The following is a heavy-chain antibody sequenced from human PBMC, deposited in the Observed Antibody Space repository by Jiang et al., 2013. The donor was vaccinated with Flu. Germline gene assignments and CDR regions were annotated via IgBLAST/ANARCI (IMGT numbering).Heavy chain of an antibody. CDR2: IRYDGSNK. D-gene: IGHD2-15*01. V-gene: IGHV3-30*02. J-gene: IGHJ4*02. Sequence: AFIRYDGSNKYYADSVKGRFTISRDNSKNTLYLQMNSLRAEDTAVYYCAKDRCSGGSCYSRGPDYWGQGTLVTVSS. CDR3: AKDRCSGGSCYSRGPDY.